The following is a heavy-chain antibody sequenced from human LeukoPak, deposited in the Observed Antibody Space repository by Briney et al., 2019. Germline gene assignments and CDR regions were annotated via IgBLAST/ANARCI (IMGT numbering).Heavy chain of an antibody. Sequence: ASVKVSCKASGYTFTSYGISWVRQAPGQGLEWMGWISAYNGNTNYAQKLQGRVTMTTDTSTSTAYMELRSLRSDDTAVYYCARVYPRYYDSSGYCYYYYGMDVWGQGTTVTVSS. CDR1: GYTFTSYG. CDR2: ISAYNGNT. D-gene: IGHD3-22*01. CDR3: ARVYPRYYDSSGYCYYYYGMDV. J-gene: IGHJ6*02. V-gene: IGHV1-18*01.